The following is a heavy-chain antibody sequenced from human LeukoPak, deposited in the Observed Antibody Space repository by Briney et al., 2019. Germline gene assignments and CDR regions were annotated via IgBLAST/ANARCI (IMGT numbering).Heavy chain of an antibody. J-gene: IGHJ4*02. V-gene: IGHV3-21*01. CDR3: VRDYENLTGSKTRFHY. CDR1: GFTFSSYS. D-gene: IGHD3-9*01. Sequence: GGSLRLSCAASGFTFSSYSMNWVRQAPGKGLEWVSCISSSSSYIYYANSVKGRFTISRDNAKNSLYLQMNSLRAEDTAVYYCVRDYENLTGSKTRFHYWGQGTLVTVSS. CDR2: ISSSSSYI.